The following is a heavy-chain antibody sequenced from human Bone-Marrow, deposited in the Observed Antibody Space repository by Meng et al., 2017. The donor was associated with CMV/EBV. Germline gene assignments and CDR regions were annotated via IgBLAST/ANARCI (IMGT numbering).Heavy chain of an antibody. CDR3: TSDGGWYFYY. CDR1: GYTFTAYY. D-gene: IGHD6-19*01. V-gene: IGHV1-2*02. CDR2: INPKNGVT. Sequence: ASVKVSCKASGYTFTAYYMHWVRQAPGQGLEWMGWINPKNGVTNYAQKFQDRVTMTRDTSISTAYMEVSRLRSDDTAAYYCTSDGGWYFYYCGQGTLVTVSS. J-gene: IGHJ4*02.